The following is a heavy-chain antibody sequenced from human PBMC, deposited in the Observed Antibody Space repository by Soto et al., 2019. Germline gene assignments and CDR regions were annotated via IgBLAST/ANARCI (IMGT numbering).Heavy chain of an antibody. J-gene: IGHJ6*03. CDR3: VTVADTAFYYCAGGGSIVVATRRLMDV. CDR1: GFTVSSKY. D-gene: IGHD3-22*01. Sequence: GGSLRLSCAASGFTVSSKYMSWVRQAPGKGLEWVSLIQSVGPTYYADSVKGRFTISRDTSENTVHLQIDTQKNQFSLQLSSVTVADTAFYYCAGGGSIVVATRRLMDVWGKGTTVTVSS. CDR2: IQSVGPT. V-gene: IGHV3-66*01.